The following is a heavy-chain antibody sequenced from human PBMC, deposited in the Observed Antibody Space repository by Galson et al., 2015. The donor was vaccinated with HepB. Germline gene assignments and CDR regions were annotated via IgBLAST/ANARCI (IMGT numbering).Heavy chain of an antibody. CDR2: INPSGGAT. J-gene: IGHJ4*02. Sequence: SVKVSCKASGYTFTNYELHWVRQAPGQGLEWMGIINPSGGATTYSQKFQGRVFLTTDTSASTVYMELTYLRPEDTAMYYCVRRPPPPGIRLCSSCPGVPPPSDYWGQGSRVTVSS. CDR3: VRRPPPPGIRLCSSCPGVPPPSDY. V-gene: IGHV1-46*01. CDR1: GYTFTNYE. D-gene: IGHD5-18*01.